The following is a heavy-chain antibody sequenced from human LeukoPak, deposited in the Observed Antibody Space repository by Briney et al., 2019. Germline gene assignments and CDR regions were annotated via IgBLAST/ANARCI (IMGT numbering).Heavy chain of an antibody. CDR2: ISSRSSYI. J-gene: IGHJ4*02. CDR1: GFTFSTYT. CDR3: ARRAGDYSHPYDY. V-gene: IGHV3-21*04. Sequence: GGSLRLSCAASGFTFSTYTMNWVRQAPGKGLEWVSSISSRSSYIYYADSVKGRFTISRDNAKNSLYLQMNSLRAEDTAVYYCARRAGDYSHPYDYWGQGTLVTVS. D-gene: IGHD3-22*01.